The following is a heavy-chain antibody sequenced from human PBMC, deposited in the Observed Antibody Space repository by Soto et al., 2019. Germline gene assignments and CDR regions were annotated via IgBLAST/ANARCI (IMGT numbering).Heavy chain of an antibody. CDR1: DNTFTYYG. Sequence: QAQLVQSGSEVKRPGASVKVSCRSFDNTFTYYGINWVRQAPGQGLEWLGWISGYNANTKEAQKFQDRVSMTADTITRTAYLEVRSLTSDDTGVYFCAAPGGNHFGLDVWGQGTTVTVSS. CDR3: AAPGGNHFGLDV. V-gene: IGHV1-18*01. CDR2: ISGYNANT. J-gene: IGHJ6*02. D-gene: IGHD2-8*02.